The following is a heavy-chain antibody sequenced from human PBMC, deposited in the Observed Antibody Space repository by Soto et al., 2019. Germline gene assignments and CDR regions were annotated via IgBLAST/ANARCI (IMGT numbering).Heavy chain of an antibody. Sequence: QVQIVQSGAEVKQPGASVKVSCKAPGYTFRGYSMHWVRQAPGQRLEWMGWIFIGNGDTKYSQNFQDRVTMTRDTSAATVYMELSNLTSEDTAVYYCARDRTRSLFPKYWYFDLWGRGTLVTV. CDR1: GYTFRGYS. J-gene: IGHJ2*01. CDR2: IFIGNGDT. V-gene: IGHV1-3*04. CDR3: ARDRTRSLFPKYWYFDL.